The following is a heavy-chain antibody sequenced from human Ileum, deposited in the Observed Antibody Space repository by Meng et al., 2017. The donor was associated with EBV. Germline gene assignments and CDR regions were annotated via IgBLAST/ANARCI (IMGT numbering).Heavy chain of an antibody. Sequence: QWQLQEGGPGLVKPSGTLSLTCAVSGDSISSNNWWSWVRQPPGKGLEWIGEIYHSGSTNYNPSFKSRVTMSVDKSKNQISLNLSSVTAADTAVYYCASGRDYAWHSWGRGTLVTVSS. CDR2: IYHSGST. CDR1: GDSISSNNW. J-gene: IGHJ4*02. CDR3: ASGRDYAWHS. D-gene: IGHD4-17*01. V-gene: IGHV4-4*02.